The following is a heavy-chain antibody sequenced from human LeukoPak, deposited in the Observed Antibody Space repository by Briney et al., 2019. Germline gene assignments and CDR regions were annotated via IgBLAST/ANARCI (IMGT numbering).Heavy chain of an antibody. D-gene: IGHD3-10*01. Sequence: PGGSLRLSCAASGFTFSSYAMHWVRQAPGKGLEWVAVISYDGSNKYYADSVKGRFTISRGNSKNTLYLQMNSLRAEDTAVYYCARSQGVRGVLTRRGYFDYWGQGTLVTVSS. CDR2: ISYDGSNK. J-gene: IGHJ4*02. CDR3: ARSQGVRGVLTRRGYFDY. V-gene: IGHV3-30*04. CDR1: GFTFSSYA.